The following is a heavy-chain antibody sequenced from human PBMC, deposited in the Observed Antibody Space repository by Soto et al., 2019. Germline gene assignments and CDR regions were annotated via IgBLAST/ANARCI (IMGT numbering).Heavy chain of an antibody. Sequence: QVQLVQSGAEVKKPGSSVKVSCKASGGTFSSYAISWVRQAPGQGLEWMGGIIPIFGTANYAQKFQGRVTITADKSTSTAYMELSSLRSDDTAVYYCARFSGGSYNTYYYYYGMDVWGQGTTVTVSS. CDR2: IIPIFGTA. D-gene: IGHD2-15*01. CDR1: GGTFSSYA. CDR3: ARFSGGSYNTYYYYYGMDV. V-gene: IGHV1-69*06. J-gene: IGHJ6*02.